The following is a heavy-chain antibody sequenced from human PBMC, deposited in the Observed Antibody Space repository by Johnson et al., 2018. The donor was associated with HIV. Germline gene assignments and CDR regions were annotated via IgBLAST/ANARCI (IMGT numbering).Heavy chain of an antibody. D-gene: IGHD3-22*01. Sequence: EVQLVESGGGLIQPGGSLRLSCAASGFTVSSNYMSWVRQAPGKGLEWVSVLYSDGRTFYADSVTGRFTISRDSSKNTLFLHMYSLRAEDTAVYYCTRGLVDYYDSSGYLDAFDIWGQGTMVTVSS. V-gene: IGHV3-53*01. CDR2: LYSDGRT. CDR3: TRGLVDYYDSSGYLDAFDI. CDR1: GFTVSSNY. J-gene: IGHJ3*02.